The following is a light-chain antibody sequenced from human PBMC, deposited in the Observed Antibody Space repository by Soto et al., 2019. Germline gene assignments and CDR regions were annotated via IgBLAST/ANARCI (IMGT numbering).Light chain of an antibody. J-gene: IGLJ1*01. CDR1: SSDVGGYNY. Sequence: QSALTQPRSVSGSPGQSVSISCTGTSSDVGGYNYVSWYQQHPGKAPKVMIYDVNKRPSGVPDRFSGSKSGNTASLTISGLQSEDEADYYCCSSAGRYIYVFGTGTKVTVL. CDR3: CSSAGRYIYV. CDR2: DVN. V-gene: IGLV2-11*01.